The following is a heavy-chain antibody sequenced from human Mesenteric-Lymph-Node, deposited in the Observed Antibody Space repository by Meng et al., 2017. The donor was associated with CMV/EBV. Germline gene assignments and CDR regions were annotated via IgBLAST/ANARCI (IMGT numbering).Heavy chain of an antibody. CDR3: TRDRGWYGMDV. CDR1: GFTFSNAW. V-gene: IGHV3-15*01. CDR2: IKNKTDGGTT. Sequence: GESLKISCAASGFTFSNAWMSWVRQAPGKGLEWVGRIKNKTDGGTTDYAAPVKGRFTISRDDSKNTLYLQMNSLKTEDTAVYYCTRDRGWYGMDVWGQGTTVTVSS. D-gene: IGHD3-10*01. J-gene: IGHJ6*02.